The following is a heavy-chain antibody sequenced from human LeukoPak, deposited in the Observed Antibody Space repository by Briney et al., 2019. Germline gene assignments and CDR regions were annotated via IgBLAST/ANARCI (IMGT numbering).Heavy chain of an antibody. CDR3: ASVRSDYYDSSGYYYVSPNFDY. V-gene: IGHV4-34*01. CDR2: INHSGST. D-gene: IGHD3-22*01. CDR1: GGSFSGYY. J-gene: IGHJ4*02. Sequence: SETLSLTCAVYGGSFSGYYWSWIRQPPGKGLEWIGEINHSGSTNYNPSLKSRVTISVDTSKNQFSLKLSSVTAADTAVYYCASVRSDYYDSSGYYYVSPNFDYWGQGTLVTVSS.